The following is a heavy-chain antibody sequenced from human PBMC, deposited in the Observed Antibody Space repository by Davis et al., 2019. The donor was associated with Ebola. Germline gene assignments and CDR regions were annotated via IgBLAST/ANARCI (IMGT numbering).Heavy chain of an antibody. CDR3: AKGSSPGTSCCYYFDY. CDR1: GFTFDDYA. Sequence: PGGSLRLSCAASGFTFDDYAMHWVRQAPGKGLEWVSGISWNSGSIGYADSVKGRFTISRDNAKNSLYLQMNSLRAEDTALYYCAKGSSPGTSCCYYFDYWGQGTLVTVSS. D-gene: IGHD2-2*01. CDR2: ISWNSGSI. V-gene: IGHV3-9*01. J-gene: IGHJ4*02.